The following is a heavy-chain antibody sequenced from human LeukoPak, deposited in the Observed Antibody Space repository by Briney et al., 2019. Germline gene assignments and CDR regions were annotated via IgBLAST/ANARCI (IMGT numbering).Heavy chain of an antibody. J-gene: IGHJ4*02. CDR2: ISAYNGNT. D-gene: IGHD1-14*01. CDR3: ARDSGMTRRGLPFDY. CDR1: GYTFTSYG. Sequence: ASVKVSCKASGYTFTSYGISWVRQAPGQGLEWMGWISAYNGNTNYAQKLQGRVTMTTDTSTSTAYMELRSLRSDDTAVYYCARDSGMTRRGLPFDYWGQGTLVTVSS. V-gene: IGHV1-18*01.